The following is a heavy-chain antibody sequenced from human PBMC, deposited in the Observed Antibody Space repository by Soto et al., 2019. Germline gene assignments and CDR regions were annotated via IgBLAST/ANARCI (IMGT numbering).Heavy chain of an antibody. J-gene: IGHJ4*02. CDR2: IQNGGSPI. CDR3: ARGWHRGADFGY. Sequence: EVQLVESGGGLVQPGGSLRLSCEASGFTFSNDEMSWVRQAPGKAPEWIAYIQNGGSPIFYADSVRGRFTISRDNAKNSLYLQMSSLTAEDTAVYYCARGWHRGADFGYWGQGALVTVSS. V-gene: IGHV3-48*03. CDR1: GFTFSNDE.